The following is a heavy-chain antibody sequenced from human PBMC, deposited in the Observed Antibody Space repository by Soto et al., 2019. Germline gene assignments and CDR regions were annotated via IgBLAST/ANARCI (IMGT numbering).Heavy chain of an antibody. CDR3: ARQRESVAGTGY. CDR2: INYSGST. CDR1: GGSISSSDYY. Sequence: SETLSLTCTVSGGSISSSDYYWGWIRQPPGRGLEWIGSINYSGSTFYNPSLKSRVTLSVDTSKNQFSLKLSSVTAADTAVYYCARQRESVAGTGYRGQATLVTVSS. D-gene: IGHD1-1*01. V-gene: IGHV4-39*01. J-gene: IGHJ4*02.